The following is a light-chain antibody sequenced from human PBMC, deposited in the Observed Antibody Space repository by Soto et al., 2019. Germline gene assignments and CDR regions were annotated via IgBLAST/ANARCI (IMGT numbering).Light chain of an antibody. Sequence: EIVLTQSPGTLSLSPGERATLSCRASQSINNRYLAWYQQKPGQAPRLLIYAASSRATGIPDRFSGSGSGTDFTITISRLEPEDFAVYYCQPFGSSPGLTFGPGTKVDIK. CDR1: QSINNRY. CDR3: QPFGSSPGLT. CDR2: AAS. V-gene: IGKV3-20*01. J-gene: IGKJ3*01.